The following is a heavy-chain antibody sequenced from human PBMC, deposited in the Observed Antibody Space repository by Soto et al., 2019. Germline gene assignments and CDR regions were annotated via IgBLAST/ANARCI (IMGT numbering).Heavy chain of an antibody. J-gene: IGHJ4*02. CDR1: GGSISSYY. D-gene: IGHD7-27*01. CDR3: ARRWGRTFDY. CDR2: IYYSGST. Sequence: SETLSITCTVSGGSISSYYWSWIRPPPGKGLEWIGYIYYSGSTNYNPSLKSRVTISVDTSKNQFSLKLSSVTAADTALYYCARRWGRTFDYWGQGTLVTVSS. V-gene: IGHV4-59*08.